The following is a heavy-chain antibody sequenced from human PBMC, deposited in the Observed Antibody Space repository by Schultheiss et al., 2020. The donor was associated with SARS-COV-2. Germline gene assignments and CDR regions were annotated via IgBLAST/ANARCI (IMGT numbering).Heavy chain of an antibody. J-gene: IGHJ4*02. V-gene: IGHV4-31*03. CDR1: GGSISSGGYY. D-gene: IGHD2-15*01. CDR2: IYYSGST. CDR3: AGVDRRVIDY. Sequence: SETLSLTCTVSGGSISSGGYYWSWIRQHPGKGLEWIGYIYYSGSTYYNPSLKSRVTISVDTSKNQFSLKLSSVTAADTAVYYCAGVDRRVIDYWGQGTLVTVSS.